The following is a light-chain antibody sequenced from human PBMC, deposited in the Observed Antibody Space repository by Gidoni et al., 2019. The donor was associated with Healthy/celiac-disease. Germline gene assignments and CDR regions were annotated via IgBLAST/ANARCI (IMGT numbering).Light chain of an antibody. V-gene: IGLV6-57*04. CDR1: SGSIASNY. CDR2: EDN. CDR3: QSYDSSNQGV. J-gene: IGLJ3*02. Sequence: NFMLTQPHPVSESPGKTVTISCTLSSGSIASNYVQWYHQRPGRAPTTVIYEDNQRPSGVPDRFSGSIDSSSNSASLTISGLKTEDEADYYCQSYDSSNQGVFGGGTKLTVL.